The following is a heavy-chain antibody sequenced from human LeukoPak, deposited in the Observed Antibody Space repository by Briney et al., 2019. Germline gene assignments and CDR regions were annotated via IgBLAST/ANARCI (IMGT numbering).Heavy chain of an antibody. CDR2: ISSDGSST. CDR1: GFTFSSYW. J-gene: IGHJ4*02. D-gene: IGHD2-2*01. Sequence: PGGSLRLSCAASGFTFSSYWMHWVRQAPGKGLVWVARISSDGSSTTYADSVKGRFTISRDNAKNTLYLQMNSLRVEDTAVYYCARGLVVTSGYWGQGTLVTVSS. CDR3: ARGLVVTSGY. V-gene: IGHV3-74*03.